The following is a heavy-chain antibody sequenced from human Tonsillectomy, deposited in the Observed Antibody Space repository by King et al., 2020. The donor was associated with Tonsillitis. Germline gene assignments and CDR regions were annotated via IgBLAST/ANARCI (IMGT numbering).Heavy chain of an antibody. Sequence: HVQLVESGGGVVQPGRSLRLSCAASGFTFSSYGMHWVRQAPGKGLEWVAVIWYDGKNEYYADSVKGRFTISRDNSKNTLYLQMNSVRAEDTAVYYCARVQQGAAAHYYDMDVWGKVTTVTVSS. V-gene: IGHV3-33*08. CDR3: ARVQQGAAAHYYDMDV. CDR1: GFTFSSYG. D-gene: IGHD6-13*01. J-gene: IGHJ6*03. CDR2: IWYDGKNE.